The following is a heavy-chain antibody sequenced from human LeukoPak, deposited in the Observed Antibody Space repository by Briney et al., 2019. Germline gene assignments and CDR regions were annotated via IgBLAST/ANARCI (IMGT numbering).Heavy chain of an antibody. CDR2: ISGSGGRT. CDR1: GFTFTTYT. CDR3: AKDKSPWAYYFDY. J-gene: IGHJ4*02. D-gene: IGHD1-26*01. Sequence: GGSLRLSCAASGFTFTTYTMTWVRQAPGKGLEWVSAISGSGGRTNYADSVKGRFNISRDNSKNTLYLEMDSLRAEGTAVYYCAKDKSPWAYYFDYWGQGTLVTVSS. V-gene: IGHV3-23*01.